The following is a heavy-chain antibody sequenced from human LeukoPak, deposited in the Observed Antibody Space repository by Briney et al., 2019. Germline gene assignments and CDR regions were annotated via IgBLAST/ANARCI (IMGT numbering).Heavy chain of an antibody. CDR2: MNPNSGNT. V-gene: IGHV1-8*01. CDR1: GYTFTSYD. CDR3: ARLPKYSRPLDY. D-gene: IGHD6-6*01. J-gene: IGHJ4*02. Sequence: ASVKVSCKASGYTFTSYDINWVRQATGQGLEWMGWMNPNSGNTAYPQKFQGRVTMSRDTSISTAYMELSSLRSEDTAVYYCARLPKYSRPLDYWGQGTLVTVSS.